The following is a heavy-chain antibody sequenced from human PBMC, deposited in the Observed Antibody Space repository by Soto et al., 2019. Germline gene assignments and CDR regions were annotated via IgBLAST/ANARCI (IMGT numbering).Heavy chain of an antibody. CDR2: IIPIFGTA. V-gene: IGHV1-69*13. J-gene: IGHJ6*02. CDR1: GGTFSSYA. CDR3: ERCSVDGAGLKPYYYYGMDV. Sequence: SVKVSCKASGGTFSSYAISWVRQAPGQGLEWMGGIIPIFGTANYAQKFQGRVTITADESTSTAYMELSSLRSEDTAVYYRERCSVDGAGLKPYYYYGMDVWGQGTTVTVSS. D-gene: IGHD2-2*01.